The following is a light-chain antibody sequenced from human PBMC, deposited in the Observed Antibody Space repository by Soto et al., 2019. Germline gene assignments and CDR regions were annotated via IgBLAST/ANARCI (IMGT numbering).Light chain of an antibody. Sequence: SYELTQPPSVSVAPGQTARITCGGNNIGSKSVHWYQQKPGQAPVVVVYEDYDRPSGIPERFSGSSSGNTATLTITRVEAGDEADYYCLVWDNSGDRYVFGTGTKLTVL. CDR1: NIGSKS. V-gene: IGLV3-21*02. J-gene: IGLJ1*01. CDR2: EDY. CDR3: LVWDNSGDRYV.